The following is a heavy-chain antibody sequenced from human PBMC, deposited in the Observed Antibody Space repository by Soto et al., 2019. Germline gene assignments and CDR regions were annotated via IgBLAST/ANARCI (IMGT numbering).Heavy chain of an antibody. CDR2: IKSKTDGGTT. CDR1: GFTFSNAW. D-gene: IGHD3-16*02. V-gene: IGHV3-15*01. CDR3: TTETYYDYIWGSYL. J-gene: IGHJ4*02. Sequence: GGSLRLSCAASGFTFSNAWMSWVRQAPGKGLEWVGRIKSKTDGGTTDYAAPVKGRFTISRDDSKNTLYLQMNSLKTEDTAVYYCTTETYYDYIWGSYLGGQGTLVTVSS.